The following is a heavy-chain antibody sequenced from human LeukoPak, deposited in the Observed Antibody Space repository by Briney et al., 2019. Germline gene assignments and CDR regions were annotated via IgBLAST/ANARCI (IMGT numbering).Heavy chain of an antibody. CDR1: GGTFSSYA. CDR3: ARDNEDTAMAIFDY. Sequence: SVKVSCKASGGTFSSYAISWVRQTPGQGLEWMGRIIPFVGITNYAQKFQGRVTITADESTSTAYMELSSLRSEDTAVYYCARDNEDTAMAIFDYWGQGTLVTVSS. J-gene: IGHJ4*02. D-gene: IGHD5-18*01. V-gene: IGHV1-69*04. CDR2: IIPFVGIT.